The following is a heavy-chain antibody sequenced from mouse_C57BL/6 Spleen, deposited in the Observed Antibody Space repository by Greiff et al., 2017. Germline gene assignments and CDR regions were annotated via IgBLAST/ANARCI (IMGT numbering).Heavy chain of an antibody. V-gene: IGHV1-15*01. CDR2: IDPETGGT. CDR3: TRLDSSGYYAMDY. D-gene: IGHD3-2*02. CDR1: GYPFTDYE. J-gene: IGHJ4*01. Sequence: QVQLQQSGAELVRPGASVTLSCKASGYPFTDYEMHWVKQTPVHGLEWIGAIDPETGGTAYNQKFKGKAILTADKSSSTAYMELRSLTSEDSAVYYCTRLDSSGYYAMDYWGQGTSVTVSS.